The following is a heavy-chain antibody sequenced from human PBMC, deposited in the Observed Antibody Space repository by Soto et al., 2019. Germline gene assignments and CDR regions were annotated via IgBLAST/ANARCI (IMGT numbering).Heavy chain of an antibody. V-gene: IGHV1-3*01. CDR2: INDGKGRT. D-gene: IGHD1-1*01. CDR1: GYTFTAYA. Sequence: QVQLVQSGAEVTKPGASVKVSCKASGYTFTAYAIHWLRQAPGQRLEWMGWINDGKGRTKYSQRFQGRVTLTRDTSASTGYMELSSLRSEDTAGYYCARDGIGALDYWGQGTLVTVSS. J-gene: IGHJ4*02. CDR3: ARDGIGALDY.